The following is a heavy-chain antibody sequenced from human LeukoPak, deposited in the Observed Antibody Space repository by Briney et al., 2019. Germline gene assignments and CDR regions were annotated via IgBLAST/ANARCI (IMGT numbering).Heavy chain of an antibody. CDR3: ARDIAVAATGGAFDY. CDR1: GFTFSNYA. CDR2: VSGSGATT. J-gene: IGHJ4*02. V-gene: IGHV3-43*02. Sequence: GGSLRLSCAASGFTFSNYAMRWVRQDPGKGLAWVSTVSGSGATTYYADSVKGRFTISRDNSKNSLYLQMNSLKIEDTALYYCARDIAVAATGGAFDYWGQGTLVTVSS. D-gene: IGHD2-15*01.